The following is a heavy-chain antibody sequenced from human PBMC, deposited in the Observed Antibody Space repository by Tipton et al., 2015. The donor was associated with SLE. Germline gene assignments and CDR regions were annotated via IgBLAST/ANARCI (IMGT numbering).Heavy chain of an antibody. D-gene: IGHD3-16*01. V-gene: IGHV4-34*01. CDR3: ASWGPVVYYYYYMDV. Sequence: TLSLTCAVYGGSFSGYYWSWIRQPPGKGLEWIGEINHGGSTNYNPSLKSRVTISVDTSKNQFSLKLSSVTAADTAVYYCASWGPVVYYYYYMDVWGKGTTVTVSS. CDR2: INHGGST. J-gene: IGHJ6*03. CDR1: GGSFSGYY.